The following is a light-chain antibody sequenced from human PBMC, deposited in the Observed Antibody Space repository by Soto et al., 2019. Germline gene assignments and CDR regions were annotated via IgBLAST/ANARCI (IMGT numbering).Light chain of an antibody. V-gene: IGKV3-11*01. CDR3: DKQNNWPLT. CDR2: DVS. Sequence: EIVLTQSPATLSLSPGERATLSCRASQSVSTYLAWYQQKPGQAPRLLIYDVSNRATGIPARFSGSGSGTEFTLTISRLQSEDFAVYYCDKQNNWPLTFGGVTKVDI. J-gene: IGKJ4*01. CDR1: QSVSTY.